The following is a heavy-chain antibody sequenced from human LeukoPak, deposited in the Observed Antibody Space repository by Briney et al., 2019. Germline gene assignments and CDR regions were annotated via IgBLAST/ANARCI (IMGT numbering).Heavy chain of an antibody. Sequence: ASVKVSCKASGYTFTSYYMHWVRQAPGQGLEWMGIINPSGGSTSYAQKFQGRVTMTRDTSTSTVYMELSSLRSEDTAVYYCARDATVTPLFLTGYQYWYFDLWGRGTLVTVSS. CDR3: ARDATVTPLFLTGYQYWYFDL. J-gene: IGHJ2*01. D-gene: IGHD3-9*01. CDR2: INPSGGST. CDR1: GYTFTSYY. V-gene: IGHV1-46*01.